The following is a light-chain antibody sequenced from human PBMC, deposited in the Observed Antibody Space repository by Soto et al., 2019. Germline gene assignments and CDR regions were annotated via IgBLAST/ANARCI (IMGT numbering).Light chain of an antibody. Sequence: DIQMTQSPSTLSASIGDRVTITCRAIQSISSWLAWYQQKPGKAPKLLIFDASSLESGVPSRFSGSGAGTECTLTISSLQPDDFATYYCQQYNTYSQTFGQGTKVDI. J-gene: IGKJ1*01. CDR3: QQYNTYSQT. V-gene: IGKV1-5*01. CDR2: DAS. CDR1: QSISSW.